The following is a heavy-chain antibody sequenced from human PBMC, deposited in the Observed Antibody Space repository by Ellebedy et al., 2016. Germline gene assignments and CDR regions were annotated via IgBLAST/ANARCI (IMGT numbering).Heavy chain of an antibody. Sequence: GGSLRLXXAPSGLTVSSFFMGWVRQAPAKGLEWVSTMRGDGAKTHLADSVKGRFTMSRDIPKNTVYLQMNRLRAEDTAVYYCRQGHYANYWGQGTLVTVSS. V-gene: IGHV3-23*01. CDR1: GLTVSSFF. J-gene: IGHJ4*02. D-gene: IGHD4-17*01. CDR2: MRGDGAKT. CDR3: RQGHYANY.